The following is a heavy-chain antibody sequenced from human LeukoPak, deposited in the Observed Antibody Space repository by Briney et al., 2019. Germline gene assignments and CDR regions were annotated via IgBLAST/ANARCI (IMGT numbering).Heavy chain of an antibody. CDR2: INHSGST. CDR1: GGSFSGYY. D-gene: IGHD6-19*01. Sequence: SETLSLTCAVYGGSFSGYYWSWIRQPPGKGLEWIGEINHSGSTNYNPSLKSRVTISVDTSKNQFSLKLSSVTAADTAVYYCASDSGWYDAFDIWGQGTMVTVSS. CDR3: ASDSGWYDAFDI. J-gene: IGHJ3*02. V-gene: IGHV4-34*01.